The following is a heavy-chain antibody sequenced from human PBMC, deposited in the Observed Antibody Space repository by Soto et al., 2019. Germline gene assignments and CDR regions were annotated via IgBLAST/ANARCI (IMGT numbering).Heavy chain of an antibody. V-gene: IGHV3-21*01. CDR1: GFTFSSYS. CDR3: AKDWNDANYDYGTDV. J-gene: IGHJ6*02. CDR2: ISSSSSYI. D-gene: IGHD1-1*01. Sequence: PGGSLRLSCAASGFTFSSYSMNWVRQAPGKGLEWVSSISSSSSYIYYADSVKGRFTISRDDSGNTLYLQMNSLRADDAAVYFCAKDWNDANYDYGTDVWGQGTTVTVSS.